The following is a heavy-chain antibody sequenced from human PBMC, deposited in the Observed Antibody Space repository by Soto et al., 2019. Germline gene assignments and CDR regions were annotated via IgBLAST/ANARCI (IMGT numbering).Heavy chain of an antibody. Sequence: EVQLVQSGPEVKKPGESLKISCKGSGYSFSTYWIGWVRQMPGKGLEWMGIIYPGDSDTRYSPSFQGQVTISADKSISTAYLQWSSLKASDTAMYYCARQSTMLVTAIDYWGQGTLVTVSS. V-gene: IGHV5-51*03. D-gene: IGHD2-21*02. J-gene: IGHJ4*02. CDR1: GYSFSTYW. CDR3: ARQSTMLVTAIDY. CDR2: IYPGDSDT.